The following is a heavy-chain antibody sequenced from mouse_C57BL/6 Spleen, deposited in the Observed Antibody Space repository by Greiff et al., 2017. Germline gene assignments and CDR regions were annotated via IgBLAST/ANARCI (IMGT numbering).Heavy chain of an antibody. Sequence: EVKLMESGPGLVKPSQSLSLTCSVTGYSITSGYYWNWIRQFPGNKLEWMGYISYDGSNNYNPSLKNRISITRDTSKNQFFLKLNSVTTEDTATYYCAITTEGYFDVWGTGTTVTVSS. J-gene: IGHJ1*03. CDR2: ISYDGSN. V-gene: IGHV3-6*01. CDR3: AITTEGYFDV. D-gene: IGHD1-1*01. CDR1: GYSITSGYY.